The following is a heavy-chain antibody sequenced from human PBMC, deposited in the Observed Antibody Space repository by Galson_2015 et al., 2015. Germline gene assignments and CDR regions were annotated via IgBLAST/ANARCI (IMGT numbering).Heavy chain of an antibody. D-gene: IGHD3-22*01. Sequence: SLRLSCAASGFTFSSYAMSWVRQAPGKGLEWVSAISGSGGSTYYADSVKGRFTISRDNSKNTLYLQMNSLRAEDTAVYYCAKAVRVVVIGRTYYFDYWGQGTLVTVSS. CDR3: AKAVRVVVIGRTYYFDY. CDR2: ISGSGGST. J-gene: IGHJ4*02. CDR1: GFTFSSYA. V-gene: IGHV3-23*01.